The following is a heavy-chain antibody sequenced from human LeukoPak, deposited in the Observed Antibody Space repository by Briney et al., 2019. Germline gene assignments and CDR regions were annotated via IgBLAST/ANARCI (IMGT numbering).Heavy chain of an antibody. V-gene: IGHV4-59*01. CDR1: GGSISSYF. Sequence: SETLSLSCTVSGGSISSYFWSWIRQPPGKGLEWIGDIYYSGSTNYNPSLKSRVSISVDTSKNQFSLKLNSVTAADTAVYYCARGSVTATSPLAYWGQGTLVTVSS. J-gene: IGHJ4*02. D-gene: IGHD2-21*02. CDR2: IYYSGST. CDR3: ARGSVTATSPLAY.